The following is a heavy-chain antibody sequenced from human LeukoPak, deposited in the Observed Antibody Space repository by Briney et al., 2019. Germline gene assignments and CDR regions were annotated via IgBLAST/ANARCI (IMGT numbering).Heavy chain of an antibody. CDR2: ISSSSSYI. J-gene: IGHJ6*02. Sequence: PGGSLRLSCAASGFTFSSYSMNWVRQAPGKGLEWVSSISSSSSYIYYADSVKGRFTISRDNAKNSLYLQMNSLRAEDTAVYYCARDGAAAGPREFDYYYGMDVWGQGTTVTVSS. V-gene: IGHV3-21*01. D-gene: IGHD6-13*01. CDR1: GFTFSSYS. CDR3: ARDGAAAGPREFDYYYGMDV.